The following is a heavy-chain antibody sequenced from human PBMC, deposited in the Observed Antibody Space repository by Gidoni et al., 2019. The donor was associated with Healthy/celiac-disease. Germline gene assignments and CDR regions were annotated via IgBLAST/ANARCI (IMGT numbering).Heavy chain of an antibody. V-gene: IGHV4-39*01. D-gene: IGHD2-15*01. CDR2: IYYSGST. J-gene: IGHJ4*02. CDR3: ARQPKSHGYCSGGSCYFDY. Sequence: QLQLQESGPGLVKPSETLSLTCTVPGGSISSSSYYWGWIRQPPGKGLEWIGSIYYSGSTYYNPSLKSRVTISVDTSKNQFSLKLSSVTAADTAVYYCARQPKSHGYCSGGSCYFDYWGQGTLVTVSS. CDR1: GGSISSSSYY.